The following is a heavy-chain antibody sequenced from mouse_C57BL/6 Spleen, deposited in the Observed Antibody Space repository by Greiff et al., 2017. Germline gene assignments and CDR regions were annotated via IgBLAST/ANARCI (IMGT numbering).Heavy chain of an antibody. V-gene: IGHV1-80*01. CDR3: ARQITTVVAWYFDV. CDR2: IYPGDGDT. Sequence: VQLQQSGAELVKPGASVKISCKASGYAFSSYWMNWVKQRPGKGLEWIGQIYPGDGDTNYNGKFKGKATLTADKSSSTAYMQLSSLTCEDSAVYFCARQITTVVAWYFDVWGTGTTVTVSS. D-gene: IGHD1-1*01. CDR1: GYAFSSYW. J-gene: IGHJ1*03.